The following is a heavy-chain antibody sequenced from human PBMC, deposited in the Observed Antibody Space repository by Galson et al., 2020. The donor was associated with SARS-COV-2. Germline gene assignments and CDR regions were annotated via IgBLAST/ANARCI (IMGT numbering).Heavy chain of an antibody. J-gene: IGHJ6*03. CDR2: TYYRSKWYN. CDR3: ARETRWAYYYYYYMDV. V-gene: IGHV6-1*01. Sequence: SETLSLTCAISGDSVSSNSAAWNWIRQSPSRGLEWLGRTYYRSKWYNDYAVSVKSRITINPDTSKNQFSLQLNSVTPEDTAVYYCARETRWAYYYYYYMDVWGKGTTVTVSS. D-gene: IGHD4-17*01. CDR1: GDSVSSNSAA.